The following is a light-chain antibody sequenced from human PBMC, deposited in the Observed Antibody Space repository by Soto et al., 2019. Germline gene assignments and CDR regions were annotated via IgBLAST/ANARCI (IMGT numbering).Light chain of an antibody. CDR1: QSVSSSY. CDR3: QQHGSSPRT. CDR2: GAS. V-gene: IGKV3-20*01. J-gene: IGKJ5*01. Sequence: EIVLTQSPGTLSLSPGERATLSCRASQSVSSSYLAWYQQKPGQAPRLLINGASSRATGIPDRFSGSGSGTDFTLTISRLEPEDFAVYYCQQHGSSPRTFGQGTRLEIK.